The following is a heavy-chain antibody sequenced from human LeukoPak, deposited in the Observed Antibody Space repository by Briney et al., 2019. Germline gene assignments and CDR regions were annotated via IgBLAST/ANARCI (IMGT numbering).Heavy chain of an antibody. Sequence: PSETLSLTCTISGDSISSSSYYWGWIRQPPGKGLEWIGSIYYSGSTYYNPSLKSRVTISVDTSKNQFSLKLSSVTAADTAVYYCARHRQGGIYTSSWYGLDYWGQGTLVTVSS. D-gene: IGHD6-13*01. V-gene: IGHV4-39*01. CDR3: ARHRQGGIYTSSWYGLDY. CDR2: IYYSGST. J-gene: IGHJ4*02. CDR1: GDSISSSSYY.